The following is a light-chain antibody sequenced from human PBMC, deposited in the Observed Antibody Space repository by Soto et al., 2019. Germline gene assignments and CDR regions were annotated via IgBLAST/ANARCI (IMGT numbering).Light chain of an antibody. CDR3: QQYGTSRMA. Sequence: EIVLTQSPGTLSLSPGERATLSCRASQSVSSNYLAWHQQKPGQAPRLLIYGASSRATGIPDRFSGSGSGTDFALTISRLEPEDFAVYSCQQYGTSRMAFGQGTKVE. CDR1: QSVSSNY. CDR2: GAS. J-gene: IGKJ1*01. V-gene: IGKV3-20*01.